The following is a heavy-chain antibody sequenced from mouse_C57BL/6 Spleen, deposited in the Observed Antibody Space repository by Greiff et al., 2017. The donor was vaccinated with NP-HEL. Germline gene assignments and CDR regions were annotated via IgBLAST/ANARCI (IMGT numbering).Heavy chain of an antibody. Sequence: QVQLQQSGAELVRPGASVTLSCKASGYTFTDYEMHWVKQTPVHGLEWIGAIDPETGGTAYNQKFKGKAILTADKSSSTAYMELRSLTSEDSAVYYCTRRRDYYGSSSYYYAMDYWGQGTSVTVSS. CDR1: GYTFTDYE. CDR3: TRRRDYYGSSSYYYAMDY. J-gene: IGHJ4*01. CDR2: IDPETGGT. V-gene: IGHV1-15*01. D-gene: IGHD1-1*01.